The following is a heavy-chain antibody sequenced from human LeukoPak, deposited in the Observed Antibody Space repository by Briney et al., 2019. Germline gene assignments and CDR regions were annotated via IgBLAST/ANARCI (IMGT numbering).Heavy chain of an antibody. CDR3: ARVPIAAAGNIDY. Sequence: PSETLSLTCTVSGGSISSYYWGWIRQPPGKGLEWIGSIYHSGSTYYNPSLKSRVTISVDTSKNQFSLKLSSVTAADTAVYYCARVPIAAAGNIDYWGQGTLVTVSS. V-gene: IGHV4-38-2*02. J-gene: IGHJ4*02. CDR1: GGSISSYY. D-gene: IGHD6-13*01. CDR2: IYHSGST.